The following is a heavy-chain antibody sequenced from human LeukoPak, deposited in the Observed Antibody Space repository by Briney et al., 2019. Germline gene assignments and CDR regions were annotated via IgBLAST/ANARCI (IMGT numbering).Heavy chain of an antibody. CDR2: INPSGGST. D-gene: IGHD3-10*01. J-gene: IGHJ4*02. V-gene: IGHV1-46*01. Sequence: ASVKVSCKASGYTFTSYYMHWVRQAPGQGLEWMGIINPSGGSTSYAQKFQGRVTITADESTSTAYMDLSSLRFEDTAVYYCARGMNRGVIITSEIYFDYWGQGTVVTVSS. CDR1: GYTFTSYY. CDR3: ARGMNRGVIITSEIYFDY.